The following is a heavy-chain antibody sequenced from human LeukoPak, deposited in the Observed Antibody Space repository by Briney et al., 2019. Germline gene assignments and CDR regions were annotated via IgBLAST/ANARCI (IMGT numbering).Heavy chain of an antibody. J-gene: IGHJ4*02. D-gene: IGHD3-22*01. Sequence: PSETLSLTCTVSGGSISSYYWSWIRQPAGKGLERIGRIYTSGSTNYNPSLKSRVTMSVDTSKNQFSLKLSSVTAADTAVYYCARAPYYYDSSGIPYYFDYWGQGTLVTVSS. CDR1: GGSISSYY. CDR2: IYTSGST. V-gene: IGHV4-4*07. CDR3: ARAPYYYDSSGIPYYFDY.